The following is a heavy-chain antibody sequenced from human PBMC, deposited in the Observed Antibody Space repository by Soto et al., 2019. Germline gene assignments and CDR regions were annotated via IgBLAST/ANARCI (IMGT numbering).Heavy chain of an antibody. CDR1: GGSISSGDYY. V-gene: IGHV4-30-4*01. Sequence: QVQLQESGPGLVKPSQTLSLTCTVSGGSISSGDYYWSWIRQPPGKGLEWIGYIYYSGSTYYNPSLQSRVTISVATSQNQFSLQLSSVTAADTAVYYCARVRAATDYYYNGMDVWGQGTTVTVSS. D-gene: IGHD2-21*02. J-gene: IGHJ6*02. CDR3: ARVRAATDYYYNGMDV. CDR2: IYYSGST.